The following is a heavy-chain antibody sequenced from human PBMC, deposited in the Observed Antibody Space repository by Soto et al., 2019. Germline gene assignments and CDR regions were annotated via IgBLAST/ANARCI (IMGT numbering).Heavy chain of an antibody. CDR2: ISKSDYT. CDR3: AKARHSGDFAGSFES. CDR1: GFAFNNYG. Sequence: GGSLRLSCTVSGFAFNNYGINWVRQAPGKGLEWVSSISKSDYTYYSDSVKGRFAISRDNAKSSVYLQMNNLRVDDSAMYYCAKARHSGDFAGSFESWGQGTLVTVSS. J-gene: IGHJ4*02. D-gene: IGHD2-21*02. V-gene: IGHV3-21*04.